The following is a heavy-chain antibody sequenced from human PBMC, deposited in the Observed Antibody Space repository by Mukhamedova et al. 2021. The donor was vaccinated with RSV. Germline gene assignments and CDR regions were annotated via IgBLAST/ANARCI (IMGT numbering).Heavy chain of an antibody. Sequence: GKGLEWVSAISGSGGSTYYADSVKGRFTISRDNSKNTLYLQMNSLRAEDTAVYYCATHLYSGDILRHTYYFDYWGQGTLVTVSS. J-gene: IGHJ4*02. V-gene: IGHV3-23*01. CDR2: ISGSGGST. CDR3: ATHLYSGDILRHTYYFDY. D-gene: IGHD3-9*01.